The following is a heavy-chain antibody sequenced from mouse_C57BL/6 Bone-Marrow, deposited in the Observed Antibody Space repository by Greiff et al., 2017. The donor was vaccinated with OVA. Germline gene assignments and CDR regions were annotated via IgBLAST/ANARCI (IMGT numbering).Heavy chain of an antibody. CDR2: IWWDDDK. J-gene: IGHJ1*03. Sequence: QVQLKESGPGILQPSQTLSLTCSFSGFSLSTFGMGVGWIRQPSGKGLEWLAHIWWDDDKYYNPALKSRLTISKDTSKNQVFLKIANVDTADTATYYCALYYYGSSYDWYFDVWGTGTTVTVSS. V-gene: IGHV8-8*01. D-gene: IGHD1-1*01. CDR1: GFSLSTFGMG. CDR3: ALYYYGSSYDWYFDV.